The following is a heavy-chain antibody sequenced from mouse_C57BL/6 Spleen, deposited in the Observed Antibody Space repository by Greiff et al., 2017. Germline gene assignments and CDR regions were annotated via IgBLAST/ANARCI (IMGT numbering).Heavy chain of an antibody. CDR2: IHPNSGST. J-gene: IGHJ4*01. V-gene: IGHV1-64*01. D-gene: IGHD1-1*01. CDR3: ARWGTTVVRGTMDY. Sequence: VKLVESGAELVKPGASVKLSCKASGYTFTSYWMHWVKQRPGQGLEWIGMIHPNSGSTNYNEKFKSKATLTVDKSSSTAYMQLSSLTSEDSAVFYCARWGTTVVRGTMDYWGQGTSVTVSS. CDR1: GYTFTSYW.